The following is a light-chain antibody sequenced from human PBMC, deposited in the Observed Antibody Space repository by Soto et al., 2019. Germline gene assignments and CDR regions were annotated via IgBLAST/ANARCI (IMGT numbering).Light chain of an antibody. J-gene: IGKJ2*01. CDR2: RAS. CDR3: QQSYSVPYT. V-gene: IGKV3-15*01. CDR1: QNIYSN. Sequence: IVMTQSPATLSVSPGERATFSCRASQNIYSNIAWYQQRPGQAPRLLIYRASTRATGVPARFSGSGSGTEFTLTISSLQSEDLATYYCQQSYSVPYTFGPGTEMKMK.